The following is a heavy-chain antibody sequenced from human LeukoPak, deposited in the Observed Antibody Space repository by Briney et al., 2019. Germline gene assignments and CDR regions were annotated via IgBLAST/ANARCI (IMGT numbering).Heavy chain of an antibody. V-gene: IGHV4-59*12. CDR3: ARGVGLGY. Sequence: SETLSLTCTVSGGSISSYYWSWIRQPPGKGLEWIGSIYYSGSTYYNPSLKSRVTISVDTSKNQFSLKLSSVTAADTAVYYCARGVGLGYWGQGTLVTVSS. J-gene: IGHJ4*02. CDR1: GGSISSYY. CDR2: IYYSGST. D-gene: IGHD2-15*01.